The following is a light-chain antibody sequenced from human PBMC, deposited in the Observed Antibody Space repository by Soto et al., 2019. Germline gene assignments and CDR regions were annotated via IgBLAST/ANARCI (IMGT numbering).Light chain of an antibody. CDR3: QQYNNWPLT. CDR1: QRFXSN. CDR2: GAS. Sequence: IVMTQSPATLSVSPGERATLSCRASQRFXSNLVWYQPKPGQAPRLLXYGASTRATGSPARLSGSGSGSEFTLTISSLQSEDFAVYYCQQYNNWPLTFGQGTKVDIK. V-gene: IGKV3-15*01. J-gene: IGKJ1*01.